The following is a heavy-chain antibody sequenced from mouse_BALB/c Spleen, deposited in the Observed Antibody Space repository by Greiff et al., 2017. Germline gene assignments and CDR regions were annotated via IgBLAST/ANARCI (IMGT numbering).Heavy chain of an antibody. Sequence: DVKLVESGGGLVKPGGSLKLSCAASGFAFSSYDMSWVRQTPEKRLEWVAYISSGGGSTYYPDTVKGRFTISRDNAKNTLYLQMSSLKSEDTAMYYCARHGYYYGSSSYYFDYWGQGTTLTVSS. CDR1: GFAFSSYD. CDR2: ISSGGGST. J-gene: IGHJ2*01. V-gene: IGHV5-12-1*01. D-gene: IGHD1-1*01. CDR3: ARHGYYYGSSSYYFDY.